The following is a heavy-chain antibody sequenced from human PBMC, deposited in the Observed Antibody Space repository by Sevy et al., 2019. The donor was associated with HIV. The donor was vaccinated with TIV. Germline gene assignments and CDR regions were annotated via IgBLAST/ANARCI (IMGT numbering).Heavy chain of an antibody. V-gene: IGHV1-3*04. CDR1: GYTFTSNA. Sequence: ASVKVSCKASGYTFTSNAMVWVRQAPGQWLEWMGWINTGNGNTTFSQKFQGRVTITRDTSASTVYMELSSLRSEDTAVYYCARDRQRQWLVRYYYYGMDVWGQGTTVPVSS. D-gene: IGHD6-19*01. CDR3: ARDRQRQWLVRYYYYGMDV. J-gene: IGHJ6*02. CDR2: INTGNGNT.